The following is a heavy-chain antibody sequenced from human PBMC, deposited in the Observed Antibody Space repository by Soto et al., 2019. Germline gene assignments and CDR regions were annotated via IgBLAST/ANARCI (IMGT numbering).Heavy chain of an antibody. Sequence: GASVKVSCKASGYTFTSYGISWVRQAPGQGLEWMGWISAYNGNTNYAQKLQGRVTTTTDTSTSTAYMELRSLRSDDTAVYYCARDPAYCGGDCYSPFDYWGQGTLVTVSS. CDR2: ISAYNGNT. V-gene: IGHV1-18*01. CDR1: GYTFTSYG. J-gene: IGHJ4*02. CDR3: ARDPAYCGGDCYSPFDY. D-gene: IGHD2-21*02.